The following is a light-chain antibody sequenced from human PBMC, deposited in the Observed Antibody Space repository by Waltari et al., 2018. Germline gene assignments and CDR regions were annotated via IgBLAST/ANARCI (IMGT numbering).Light chain of an antibody. J-gene: IGKJ4*01. CDR3: QQRSNWPLT. CDR1: QSVSSY. V-gene: IGKV3-11*01. Sequence: EIVLTQSPATLSLSPGERATLSCRASQSVSSYLVWYQQKPGQAPRLLIYDASNRATGIPARFSGSRSGTDFTLSISSLEPEDFAVYYCQQRSNWPLTFGGGTKVEIK. CDR2: DAS.